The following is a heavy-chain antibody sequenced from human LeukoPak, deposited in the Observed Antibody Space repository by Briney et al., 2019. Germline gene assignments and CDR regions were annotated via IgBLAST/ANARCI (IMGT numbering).Heavy chain of an antibody. CDR1: GLTGSHNY. CDR2: IHTSGDT. D-gene: IGHD4-17*01. J-gene: IGHJ5*02. CDR3: IVFGDSNH. V-gene: IGHV3-53*01. Sequence: GGSLRLSCAASGLTGSHNYVSWVRQAPGKGLEWVSAIHTSGDTCYADSVKGRFTISRDTSKNTLYLQINSLRVEDTAVCYCIVFGDSNHWGQGTLVTVSS.